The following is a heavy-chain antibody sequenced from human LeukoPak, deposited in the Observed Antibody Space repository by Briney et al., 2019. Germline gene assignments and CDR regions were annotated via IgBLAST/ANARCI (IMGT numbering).Heavy chain of an antibody. D-gene: IGHD1-1*01. J-gene: IGHJ4*02. CDR2: IYYSGST. CDR1: GGSISSYY. Sequence: SETLSLTCTVSGGSISSYYWGWIRQPPGKGLEWIGNIYYSGSTYYNPSLKSRVTISVDTSKNQFSLKLSSVTAADTAVYYCARGIGLEGVDYWGQGTLVTVSS. CDR3: ARGIGLEGVDY. V-gene: IGHV4-39*07.